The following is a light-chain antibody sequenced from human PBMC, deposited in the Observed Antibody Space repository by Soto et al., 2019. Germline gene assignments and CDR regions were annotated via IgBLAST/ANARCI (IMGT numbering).Light chain of an antibody. V-gene: IGKV3-20*01. CDR3: QQYNNWWT. CDR2: GAS. J-gene: IGKJ1*01. Sequence: EIVLTQSPGTLSLSPGERATLSCRASQSVSNNYLAWYQQKPGQAPRLLIYGASSRATGIPDRFSGSGSGTEFTLTISSLQSEDFAVYYCQQYNNWWTFGQGTKVDI. CDR1: QSVSNNY.